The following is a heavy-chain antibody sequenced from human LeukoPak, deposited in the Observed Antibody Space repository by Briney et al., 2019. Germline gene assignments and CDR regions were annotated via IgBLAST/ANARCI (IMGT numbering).Heavy chain of an antibody. Sequence: GGSLRLSCAASGFTFSSYWMTWVRRAPGKGLEWVANIKKDGSEKYYVDSVRGRFTISRDNAKNSLYLQMNSLRAEDTAVYYCAREMGWNYGDYWGQGTLVTVSS. CDR3: AREMGWNYGDY. J-gene: IGHJ4*02. D-gene: IGHD1-7*01. CDR1: GFTFSSYW. V-gene: IGHV3-7*05. CDR2: IKKDGSEK.